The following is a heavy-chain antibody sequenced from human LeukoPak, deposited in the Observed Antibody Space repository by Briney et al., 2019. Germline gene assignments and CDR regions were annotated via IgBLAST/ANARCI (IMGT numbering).Heavy chain of an antibody. CDR1: GLTFTGSG. CDR3: ARNMMGTDY. J-gene: IGHJ4*02. Sequence: GGSLILSCVAPGLTFTGSGVHWLRQAPGKGLEWVAFIQSDGSYKDYVESVKGRFTSSRDDSKNTVYLQMNGLRPEGTAVYYCARNMMGTDYWGQGTHVTVSS. V-gene: IGHV3-30*02. D-gene: IGHD3-16*01. CDR2: IQSDGSYK.